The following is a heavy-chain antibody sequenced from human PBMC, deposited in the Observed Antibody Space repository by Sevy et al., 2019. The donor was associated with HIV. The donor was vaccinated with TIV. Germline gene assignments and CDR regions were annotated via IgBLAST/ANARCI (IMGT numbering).Heavy chain of an antibody. D-gene: IGHD3-10*01. CDR2: IWYDGSNK. V-gene: IGHV3-33*01. J-gene: IGHJ6*03. CDR1: GFTFSSYG. CDR3: ARDLTPWFGELLNYYYYMDV. Sequence: GGSLRLSCAASGFTFSSYGMHWVRQAPGKGLEWVAVIWYDGSNKYYAYSVKGRFTISRDNSKNTLYLQMNSLRAEDTAVYYCARDLTPWFGELLNYYYYMDVWGKGTTVTVSS.